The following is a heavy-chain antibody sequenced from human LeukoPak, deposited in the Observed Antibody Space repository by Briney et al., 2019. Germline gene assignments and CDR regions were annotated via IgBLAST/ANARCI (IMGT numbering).Heavy chain of an antibody. Sequence: GGSLRLSCAASGFTFSTYTMNWARQAPGKGLEWVSSISSGSSYIYYADSVKGRFTISRDNAKSSLYLQMNSLRAEDTAVYYCARDRVGAYWGQGTLVTVSS. CDR3: ARDRVGAY. V-gene: IGHV3-21*06. CDR1: GFTFSTYT. J-gene: IGHJ4*02. CDR2: ISSGSSYI. D-gene: IGHD1-26*01.